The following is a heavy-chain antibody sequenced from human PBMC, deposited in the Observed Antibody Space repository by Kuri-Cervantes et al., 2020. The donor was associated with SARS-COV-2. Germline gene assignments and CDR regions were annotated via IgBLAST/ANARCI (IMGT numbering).Heavy chain of an antibody. CDR1: GYTFTSYY. V-gene: IGHV1-46*01. CDR2: INPSGGST. Sequence: ASVKVSCKASGYTFTSYYMHWVRQAPGQGLEWMGIINPSGGSTSYAQKFQGRVTMTRDTSTSTVYMELSSLRSEDTAIYFCARDRKYYYDNTAYLPRGDAFDIWGQGTLVTVSS. CDR3: ARDRKYYYDNTAYLPRGDAFDI. D-gene: IGHD3-22*01. J-gene: IGHJ4*02.